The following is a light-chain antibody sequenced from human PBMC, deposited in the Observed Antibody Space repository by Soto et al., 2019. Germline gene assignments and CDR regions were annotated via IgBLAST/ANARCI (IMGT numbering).Light chain of an antibody. Sequence: VLTQSPDTLSLSPGERATLSCRASQTISSNYLAWYQQKPGQAPRLLIYAASSRATGIPDRFSGSGSGTDFTLTTTRLEPEDFAVYYCQQYGSSSWTFGQGTKVDIK. CDR2: AAS. V-gene: IGKV3-20*01. CDR3: QQYGSSSWT. J-gene: IGKJ1*01. CDR1: QTISSNY.